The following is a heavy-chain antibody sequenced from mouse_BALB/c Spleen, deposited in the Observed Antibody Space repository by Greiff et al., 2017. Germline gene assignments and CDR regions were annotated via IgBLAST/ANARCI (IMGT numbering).Heavy chain of an antibody. Sequence: EVQLQESGPELVKPGASVKIPCKASGYTFTDYNMDWVKQSHGKSLEWIGDINPNNGGTIYNQKFKGKATLTVDKSSSTAYMELRSLTSEDTAVYYCARAYYDYDGGVSMDYWGQGTSVTVSS. V-gene: IGHV1-18*01. CDR1: GYTFTDYN. CDR3: ARAYYDYDGGVSMDY. J-gene: IGHJ4*01. D-gene: IGHD2-4*01. CDR2: INPNNGGT.